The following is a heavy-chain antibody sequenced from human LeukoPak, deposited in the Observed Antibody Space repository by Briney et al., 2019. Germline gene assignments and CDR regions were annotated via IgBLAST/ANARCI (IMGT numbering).Heavy chain of an antibody. CDR2: INPDNGDT. J-gene: IGHJ4*02. CDR3: TLYNY. D-gene: IGHD1-14*01. Sequence: ASVKVSCKTSGYTFTSQDMHWVRQAPGQGLEWVGRINPDNGDTTYSQEFQGRITITRDTSASTAYMELRSLRSEDMAVYYCTLYNYWGQGTLVTVSS. CDR1: GYTFTSQD. V-gene: IGHV1-3*03.